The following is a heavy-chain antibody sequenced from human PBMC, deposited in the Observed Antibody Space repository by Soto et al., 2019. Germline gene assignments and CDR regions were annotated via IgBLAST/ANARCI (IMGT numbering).Heavy chain of an antibody. J-gene: IGHJ1*01. CDR1: GYTLTELS. Sequence: ASVKVSCKVSGYTLTELSMHWVRQAPGKGLEWMGGSDPEDGETIYAQKFQGRVTMTEDTSTDTAYMELSSLRSEDTAVYYCASITMIVVGPVFQHWGLGTLVTVSS. V-gene: IGHV1-24*01. D-gene: IGHD3-22*01. CDR2: SDPEDGET. CDR3: ASITMIVVGPVFQH.